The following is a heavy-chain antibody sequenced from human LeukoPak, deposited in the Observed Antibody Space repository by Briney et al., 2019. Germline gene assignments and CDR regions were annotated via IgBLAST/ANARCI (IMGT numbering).Heavy chain of an antibody. J-gene: IGHJ6*03. CDR2: IYYIGST. Sequence: SETLSLTCTVSGGSISGYYWGWIRQPPGKGLEWIGYIYYIGSTNYNPSLKSRVTISVDTSKNQFSLKLSSVTAADTAVYYCARGSSYYYYMDVWGKGTTVTVSS. V-gene: IGHV4-59*12. CDR1: GGSISGYY. CDR3: ARGSSYYYYMDV.